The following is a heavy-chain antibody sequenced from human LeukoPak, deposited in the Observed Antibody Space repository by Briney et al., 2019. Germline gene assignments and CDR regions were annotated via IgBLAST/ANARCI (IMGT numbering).Heavy chain of an antibody. CDR1: GYTFTSHY. CDR2: INPSGGTT. D-gene: IGHD4-11*01. J-gene: IGHJ4*02. Sequence: GASVKVSCKASGYTFTSHYMHWVRQAPGQGLEWMGIINPSGGTTSYAQKFQGRITMTSDMSTSTVYMELSSLRSEDTAVYYCARDLDRVDYTIIPGSNWGQGTLVTVSS. V-gene: IGHV1-46*01. CDR3: ARDLDRVDYTIIPGSN.